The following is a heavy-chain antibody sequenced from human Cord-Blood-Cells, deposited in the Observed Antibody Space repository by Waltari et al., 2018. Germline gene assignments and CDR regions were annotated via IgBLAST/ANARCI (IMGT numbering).Heavy chain of an antibody. CDR3: AREVRNYYGSGSYFMPDAFDI. V-gene: IGHV3-21*01. CDR1: GFTFSSYS. J-gene: IGHJ3*02. D-gene: IGHD3-10*01. Sequence: EVQLVESGGGLVKPGGSLRLSCAASGFTFSSYSMNWVRQAPGTGLEWVSSISSSSSYIYYADSVKGRFTISRDNAKNSLYLQMNSLRAEDTAVYYCAREVRNYYGSGSYFMPDAFDIWGQGTMVTVSS. CDR2: ISSSSSYI.